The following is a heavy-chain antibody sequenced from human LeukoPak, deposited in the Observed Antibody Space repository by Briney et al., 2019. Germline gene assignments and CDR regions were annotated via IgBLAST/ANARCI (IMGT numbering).Heavy chain of an antibody. CDR2: ISSSSSTI. CDR1: GFTFSSYS. CDR3: ARDVGKIYGDYGGDY. V-gene: IGHV3-48*02. J-gene: IGHJ4*02. Sequence: GGSLRLSCAASGFTFSSYSMNWVRQAPGKGLEWVSYISSSSSTIYYADSVKGRFTISRDNAKNSLYLQMNSLRDEDTAVYYCARDVGKIYGDYGGDYWGQGTLVTASS. D-gene: IGHD4-17*01.